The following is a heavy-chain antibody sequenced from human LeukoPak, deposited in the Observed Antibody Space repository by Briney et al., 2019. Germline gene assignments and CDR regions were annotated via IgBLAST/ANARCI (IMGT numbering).Heavy chain of an antibody. CDR1: GFTFSNFA. CDR3: AKGNNSLSFNFDY. D-gene: IGHD2/OR15-2a*01. Sequence: PGGSLRLSCAASGFTFSNFAMTWVRQAPGKGLECVSVISGRGGSTYYADSVKGRFTISRDNSKNSLYLQMSSLRVEDTAFYYCAKGNNSLSFNFDYWGQGTLVIVSS. J-gene: IGHJ4*02. CDR2: ISGRGGST. V-gene: IGHV3-23*01.